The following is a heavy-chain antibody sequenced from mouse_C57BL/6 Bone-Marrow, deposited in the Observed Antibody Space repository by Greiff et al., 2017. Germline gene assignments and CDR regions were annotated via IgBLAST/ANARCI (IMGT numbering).Heavy chain of an antibody. CDR3: ARYYYAFDY. CDR2: IRNKANGYTT. V-gene: IGHV7-3*01. Sequence: EVMLVESGGGLVQPGGSLSLSCAASGFTFTDYYMSWVRQPPGKALEWLGFIRNKANGYTTEYSASVKGRFTISRDNSQSILYLQMNALRAEDSATYYCARYYYAFDYGGQGTTLTVSS. CDR1: GFTFTDYY. J-gene: IGHJ2*01. D-gene: IGHD1-1*01.